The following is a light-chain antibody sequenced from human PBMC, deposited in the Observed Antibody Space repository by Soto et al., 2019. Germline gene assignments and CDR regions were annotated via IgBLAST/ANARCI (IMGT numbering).Light chain of an antibody. CDR3: ATWDDSLNVV. J-gene: IGLJ2*01. V-gene: IGLV1-47*02. Sequence: QSVLTQPPSASGTPGQRVTISCSGSSSNLGVNYVYWYQFLPGTAPKLLIFANGQRTSGVPDRFSGSKSGTSASLAISGLLSEDEADYYCATWDDSLNVVFGGGTKLTVL. CDR2: ANG. CDR1: SSNLGVNY.